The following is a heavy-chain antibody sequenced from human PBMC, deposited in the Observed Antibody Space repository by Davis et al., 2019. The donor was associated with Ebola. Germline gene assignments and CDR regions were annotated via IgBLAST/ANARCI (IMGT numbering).Heavy chain of an antibody. J-gene: IGHJ4*02. CDR1: VFPFLLSC. D-gene: IGHD3-10*01. CDR3: ARDRSGYYGSAYYFDH. CDR2: INQDGSAE. V-gene: IGHV3-7*01. Sequence: PVWSLLLSCSVSVFPFLLSCTSWFRPTPGNCLDWVATINQDGSAENYVDSVKGRFSISRDNTKNSLYLQMDSLRVEDTAVYYCARDRSGYYGSAYYFDHWGQGTQVTVSS.